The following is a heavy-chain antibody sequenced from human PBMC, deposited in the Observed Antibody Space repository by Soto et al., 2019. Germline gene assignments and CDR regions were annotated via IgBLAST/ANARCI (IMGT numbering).Heavy chain of an antibody. Sequence: GGSLSLSCAASGFTFSSYAISWVRQAPGKGLEWVSAISGSGGSTYYADSAKGRFTISRDNSKNTLYLQMNSLRAEDTAVYYCAKDRAYYYDSSGYYDDYWGQGTLVTVYS. J-gene: IGHJ4*02. V-gene: IGHV3-23*01. CDR3: AKDRAYYYDSSGYYDDY. CDR1: GFTFSSYA. CDR2: ISGSGGST. D-gene: IGHD3-22*01.